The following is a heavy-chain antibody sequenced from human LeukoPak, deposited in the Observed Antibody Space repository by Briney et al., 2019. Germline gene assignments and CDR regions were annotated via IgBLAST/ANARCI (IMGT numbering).Heavy chain of an antibody. CDR3: ANSPATVTVNYFDY. J-gene: IGHJ4*02. V-gene: IGHV3-23*01. D-gene: IGHD4-17*01. CDR2: ISGSGGST. CDR1: GFTFSSYA. Sequence: PGGSLRLSCAASGFTFSSYAMSWVRQAPGKGLEWVSAISGSGGSTYYADSVKGRFTISRDNPKNTLYLQMNSLRAEDTAVYYCANSPATVTVNYFDYWGQGTLVTVSS.